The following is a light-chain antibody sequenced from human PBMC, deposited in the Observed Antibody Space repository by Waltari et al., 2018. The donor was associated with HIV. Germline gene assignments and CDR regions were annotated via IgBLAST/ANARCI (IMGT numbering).Light chain of an antibody. V-gene: IGLV2-23*02. J-gene: IGLJ1*01. CDR3: CSFAGSNFV. CDR2: DVT. CDR1: RRDVGSYDY. Sequence: QSALTQPASVSGSPGQAITISCTGSRRDVGSYDYISWYQHHPGTAPKLIISDVTERPSGISNRFSGSKSGTTASLTISGLQAEDEAEYFCCSFAGSNFVFGSGTKVTVL.